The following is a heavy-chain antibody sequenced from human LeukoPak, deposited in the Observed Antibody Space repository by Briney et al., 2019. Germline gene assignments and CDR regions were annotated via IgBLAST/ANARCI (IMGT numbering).Heavy chain of an antibody. D-gene: IGHD6-13*01. V-gene: IGHV3-49*04. Sequence: PGGSLRLSCTASGFSFGDYVMSWVRQAPGMGLEWVGLIRTKAYGGTTEYAASVKGRFTISRDDSKTIAYLQMNSLRAEDTAVYFCANTYISSWYGPDYWGQGTLVTVSS. CDR1: GFSFGDYV. CDR3: ANTYISSWYGPDY. CDR2: IRTKAYGGTT. J-gene: IGHJ4*02.